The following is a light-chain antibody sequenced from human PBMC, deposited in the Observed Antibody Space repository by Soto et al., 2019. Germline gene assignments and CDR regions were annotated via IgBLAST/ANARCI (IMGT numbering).Light chain of an antibody. Sequence: QSALTQPASVSGSPGQSITISCTGTSSDVGGYNYVSWYQQHPGKAPKLMIYEVSNRPSGVSNRFSGSKSGNTASLTISGLQAKDEADYYCSSYTSSSTPVVFGTGTKLTVL. CDR3: SSYTSSSTPVV. J-gene: IGLJ1*01. CDR1: SSDVGGYNY. V-gene: IGLV2-14*01. CDR2: EVS.